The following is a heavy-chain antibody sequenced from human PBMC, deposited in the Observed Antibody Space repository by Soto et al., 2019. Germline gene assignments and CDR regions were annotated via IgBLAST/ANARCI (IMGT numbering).Heavy chain of an antibody. D-gene: IGHD2-2*02. CDR2: ISGSGGST. CDR3: AKPGYRTRTSCYTGSSDY. CDR1: GFTFSSYA. J-gene: IGHJ4*02. Sequence: GGSLRLSCGASGFTFSSYAMSWVRQAPGKGLEWVSAISGSGGSTYYAESVKGRFTISRDNSKNTLYLQMNSLRAEDTAVYYCAKPGYRTRTSCYTGSSDYWCPGTLVTVYS. V-gene: IGHV3-23*01.